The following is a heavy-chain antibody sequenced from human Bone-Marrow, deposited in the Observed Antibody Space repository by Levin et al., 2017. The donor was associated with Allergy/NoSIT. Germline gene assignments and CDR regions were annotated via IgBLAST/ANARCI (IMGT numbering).Heavy chain of an antibody. D-gene: IGHD3-3*01. CDR1: GFTFSRHA. Sequence: GESLKISCAASGFTFSRHAMSWVRQAPGKGLEWVASIALSGRSTYYADSVKGRFTISRDNSKNMLYLQMNSLRGADTAVYYCTYWAGVSKTDFWSGPLDYWGQGTLVSVSS. CDR3: TYWAGVSKTDFWSGPLDY. CDR2: IALSGRST. V-gene: IGHV3-23*01. J-gene: IGHJ4*02.